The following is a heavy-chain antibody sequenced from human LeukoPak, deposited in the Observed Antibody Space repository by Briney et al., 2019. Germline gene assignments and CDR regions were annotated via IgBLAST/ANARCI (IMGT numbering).Heavy chain of an antibody. CDR3: AREVAVAGPYDY. CDR2: IWYDGSNK. CDR1: GLTFGRYW. Sequence: GGSLRLSCAASGLTFGRYWLTWVRQAPGKGLEWVAVIWYDGSNKYYADSVKGRFTISRDNSKNTLYLQMNSLRAEDTAVYYCAREVAVAGPYDYWGQGTLVTVSS. D-gene: IGHD6-19*01. J-gene: IGHJ4*02. V-gene: IGHV3-33*08.